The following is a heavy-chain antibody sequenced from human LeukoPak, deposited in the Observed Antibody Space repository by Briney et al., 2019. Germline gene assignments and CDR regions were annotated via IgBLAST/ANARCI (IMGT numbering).Heavy chain of an antibody. CDR1: GFTFSGHW. Sequence: GGSLRLSCAASGFTFSGHWMSWVRQAPGKGLEWVANINQGGSDKYYVDSVKGRFTISRDNANNLLYLQMNSLRGEDTAVYYCTRARSRAEDDWGQGTLVTVSS. CDR3: TRARSRAEDD. J-gene: IGHJ4*02. D-gene: IGHD1-14*01. CDR2: INQGGSDK. V-gene: IGHV3-7*01.